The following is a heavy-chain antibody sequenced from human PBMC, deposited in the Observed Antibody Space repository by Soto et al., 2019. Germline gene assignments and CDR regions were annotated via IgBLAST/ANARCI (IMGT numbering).Heavy chain of an antibody. V-gene: IGHV3-7*01. Sequence: GGSLRLSCRTSGLMFRTYLISCVRQAPGKGLEWVANIKTDGSEEYYADSVMGRFTISIDNTKNSLYLQTNSLRADDTAMYYCATYHDSTWGTYRFGHWGQGTLVTVSS. D-gene: IGHD3-16*02. J-gene: IGHJ4*02. CDR1: GLMFRTYL. CDR2: IKTDGSEE. CDR3: ATYHDSTWGTYRFGH.